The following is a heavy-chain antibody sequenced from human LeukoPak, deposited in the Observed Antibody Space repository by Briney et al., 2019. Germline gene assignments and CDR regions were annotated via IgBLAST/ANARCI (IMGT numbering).Heavy chain of an antibody. CDR2: INARGDI. D-gene: IGHD2-2*01. CDR3: ARGQVPAARGYNWFDP. V-gene: IGHV4-34*01. J-gene: IGHJ5*02. Sequence: SETLSLTCAVYGWSFNDYYWNWVRQPPGKGLEWIGEINARGDINYNPSLKSRVTISVDSSKNPFSLTLSSMIAADTAIYYCARGQVPAARGYNWFDPWGQGTLVTVSS. CDR1: GWSFNDYY.